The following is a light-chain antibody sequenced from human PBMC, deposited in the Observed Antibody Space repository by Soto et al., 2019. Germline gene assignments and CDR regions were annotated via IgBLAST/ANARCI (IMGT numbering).Light chain of an antibody. V-gene: IGKV3-11*01. Sequence: EIVLTQSPATLSLSPGERATLSCRASQSVSSYFAWYQQKPGQAPRLLIYDASNRATGIPARFSGRGSGTDFTLTLSSLEPEDFAVYYCQQRSNWPLTFGGGTKVEIK. CDR1: QSVSSY. CDR3: QQRSNWPLT. J-gene: IGKJ4*01. CDR2: DAS.